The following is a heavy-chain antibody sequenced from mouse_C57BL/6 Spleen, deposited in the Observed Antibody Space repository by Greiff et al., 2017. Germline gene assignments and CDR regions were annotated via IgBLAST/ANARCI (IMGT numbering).Heavy chain of an antibody. CDR3: ARFLRDGSTYWYFDV. CDR2: IDPSDSYT. D-gene: IGHD1-1*01. J-gene: IGHJ1*03. V-gene: IGHV1-50*01. CDR1: GYTFTSYW. Sequence: QVQLQQSGAELVKPGASVKLSCKASGYTFTSYWMQWVKQRPGQGLEWIGEIDPSDSYTNYNQKFKGKATLTVDTSSSTAYMQLSSLTSEDSAVYYCARFLRDGSTYWYFDVWGTGTTVTVSS.